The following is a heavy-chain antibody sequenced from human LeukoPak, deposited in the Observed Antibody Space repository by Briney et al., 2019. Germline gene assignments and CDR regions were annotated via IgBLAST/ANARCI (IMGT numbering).Heavy chain of an antibody. V-gene: IGHV3-53*01. D-gene: IGHD6-6*01. CDR3: AKVMAAHPYYYYGMDV. J-gene: IGHJ6*02. Sequence: GGSLRLSCAASGFTVSSNYMSWVRQAPGKGLEWVSVIYSGGSTYYADSVKGRFTISRDNSKNTLYPQMNSLRAEDTAVYYCAKVMAAHPYYYYGMDVWGQGTTVTVSS. CDR1: GFTVSSNY. CDR2: IYSGGST.